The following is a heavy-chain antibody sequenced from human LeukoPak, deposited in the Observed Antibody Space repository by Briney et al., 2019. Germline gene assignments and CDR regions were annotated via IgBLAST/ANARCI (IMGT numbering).Heavy chain of an antibody. J-gene: IGHJ4*02. D-gene: IGHD6-13*01. CDR3: ARDLGIPRYYFDY. CDR2: ISSYSTYT. Sequence: ASVKVSCKASGYSFTTHGISWVRQAPGQGLEWMGWISSYSTYTTYAQKFQGRVTMTTDTSTSTGYLELRSLTSDDTAVYYCARDLGIPRYYFDYWGQGTLVTVSS. V-gene: IGHV1-18*01. CDR1: GYSFTTHG.